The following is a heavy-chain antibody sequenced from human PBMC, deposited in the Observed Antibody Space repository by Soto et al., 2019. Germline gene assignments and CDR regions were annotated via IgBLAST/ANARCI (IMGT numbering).Heavy chain of an antibody. Sequence: QVQLVESGGGVVQPGRSLRLSCAASGFTFSSYGMHWVRQAPGKGLEWVAVIWYDGSNKYYADSVKGRFTISRDNSKNTLYLQMNSLRAEDTAAYYCARDDGIAAAGTEFSGAGIDYWGQGTLVTVSS. CDR2: IWYDGSNK. D-gene: IGHD6-13*01. CDR1: GFTFSSYG. CDR3: ARDDGIAAAGTEFSGAGIDY. V-gene: IGHV3-33*01. J-gene: IGHJ4*02.